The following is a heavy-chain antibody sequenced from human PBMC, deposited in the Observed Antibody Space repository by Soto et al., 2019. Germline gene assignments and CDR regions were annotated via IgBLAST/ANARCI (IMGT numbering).Heavy chain of an antibody. CDR1: GFTFSNVW. V-gene: IGHV3-15*07. J-gene: IGHJ5*02. CDR2: IKSKTDGGTT. CDR3: TTDSSSWYNWFDP. Sequence: EVQLVESGGGLVKPGGSLRLSCAASGFTFSNVWMNWVRQAPGKGLEWVGRIKSKTDGGTTDYAAPVKGRFTNSRDDSKNTLYLQMNSLKTEDTAVYYCTTDSSSWYNWFDPWGQGTLVTVSS. D-gene: IGHD6-13*01.